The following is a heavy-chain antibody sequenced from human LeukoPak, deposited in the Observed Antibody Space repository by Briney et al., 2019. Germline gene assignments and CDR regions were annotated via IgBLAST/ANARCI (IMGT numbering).Heavy chain of an antibody. CDR2: ISSSGSTI. CDR3: ARPIAQYTVTTPLDY. D-gene: IGHD4-17*01. J-gene: IGHJ4*02. CDR1: GFTFSSYG. Sequence: GGSLRLSCAASGFTFSSYGMSWIRQAPGKGLEWVSYISSSGSTIYYADSVKGRFTISRDNAKNSLYLQVNSLRAEDTAVYYCARPIAQYTVTTPLDYWGQGTLVTVSS. V-gene: IGHV3-48*04.